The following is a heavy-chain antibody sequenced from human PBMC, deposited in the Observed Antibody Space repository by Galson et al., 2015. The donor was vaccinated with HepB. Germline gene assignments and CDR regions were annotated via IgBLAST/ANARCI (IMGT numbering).Heavy chain of an antibody. Sequence: PALVKPTQTLTLTCTFSGFSFTPPGVGVSWFRQPPGKALEWLAVTYWDDDKRYSPSPKSRLTITKDTSRNQVVLTMTNMDPVDTATYFCARDSTGYLYLDYWGQGTLVTISS. CDR3: ARDSTGYLYLDY. V-gene: IGHV2-5*02. CDR2: TYWDDDK. CDR1: GFSFTPPGVG. J-gene: IGHJ4*02. D-gene: IGHD3-22*01.